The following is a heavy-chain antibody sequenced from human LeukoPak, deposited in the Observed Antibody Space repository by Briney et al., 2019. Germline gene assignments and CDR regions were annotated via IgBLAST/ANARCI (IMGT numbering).Heavy chain of an antibody. V-gene: IGHV3-30-3*01. CDR2: ISYDGGKT. J-gene: IGHJ4*02. D-gene: IGHD3-3*01. CDR1: GFTFGGYA. Sequence: GGSLRLSCAASGFTFGGYAMHWVRQAPGKGLQWLAVISYDGGKTYYADSVEGRFTIPRDNSKSTVYLEINSLRSEDTAIYYCARGFNDFWSGSQLEYWGQGTLVTVSS. CDR3: ARGFNDFWSGSQLEY.